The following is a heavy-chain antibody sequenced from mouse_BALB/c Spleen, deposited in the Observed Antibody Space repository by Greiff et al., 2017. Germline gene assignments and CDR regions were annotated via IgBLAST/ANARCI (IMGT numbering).Heavy chain of an antibody. D-gene: IGHD2-1*01. CDR2: ISYSGST. Sequence: EVKLMESGPSLVKPSQTLSLTCSVTGDSITSGYWNWIRKFPGNKLEYMGYISYSGSTYYNPSLKSRISITRDTSKNQYYLQLNSVTTEDTATYYCAGDYGNYYAMDYWGQGTSVTVSS. V-gene: IGHV3-8*02. J-gene: IGHJ4*01. CDR3: AGDYGNYYAMDY. CDR1: GDSITSGY.